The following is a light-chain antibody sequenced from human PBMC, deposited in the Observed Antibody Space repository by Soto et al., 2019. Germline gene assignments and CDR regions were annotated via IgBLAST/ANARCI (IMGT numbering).Light chain of an antibody. CDR3: QQRSNWPLT. CDR2: DAS. CDR1: QRVSSN. Sequence: IAITQSPATLSVSPGARATLACRASQRVSSNLAWYQQEPGQAHRLLIYDASNRATGIPARFSGSGSGTDFTLTISSLEPEEFAVYYCQQRSNWPLTFGQGKRLEIK. V-gene: IGKV3-11*01. J-gene: IGKJ5*01.